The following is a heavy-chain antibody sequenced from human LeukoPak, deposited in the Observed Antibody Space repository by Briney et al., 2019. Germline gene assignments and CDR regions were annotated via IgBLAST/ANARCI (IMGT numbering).Heavy chain of an antibody. V-gene: IGHV3-33*01. CDR1: GFTFSSYG. Sequence: GGSLRLSCAASGFTFSSYGMHWVRQAPGKGLEWVAVIWYDGSNKYYADSVKGRFTISRDNPKNTLYLQMNSLRAEDTAVYYCARESCSSTSCYSDYYYGMDVWGQGTTVTVSS. CDR2: IWYDGSNK. CDR3: ARESCSSTSCYSDYYYGMDV. J-gene: IGHJ6*02. D-gene: IGHD2-2*01.